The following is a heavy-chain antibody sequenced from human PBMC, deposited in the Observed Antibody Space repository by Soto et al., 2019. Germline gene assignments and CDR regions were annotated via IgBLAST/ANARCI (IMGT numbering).Heavy chain of an antibody. V-gene: IGHV1-46*01. D-gene: IGHD6-13*01. CDR3: ASIAAAGTGFDY. J-gene: IGHJ4*02. CDR2: INPSGGST. CDR1: GSSFPDDH. Sequence: ASVKVSFKASGSSFPDDHIHWVRQAPGQGLEWMGIINPSGGSTSYAQKFQGRVTMTRDTSTSTVYMELSSLRSEDTAVYYCASIAAAGTGFDYWGQGNLVTVAS.